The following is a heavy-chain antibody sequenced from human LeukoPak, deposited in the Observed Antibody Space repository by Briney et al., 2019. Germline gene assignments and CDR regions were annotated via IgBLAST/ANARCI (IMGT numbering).Heavy chain of an antibody. CDR3: ARIGYCGGDCYNDY. CDR2: IIPIFGTA. Sequence: ASVKVSCKASGGTFISYAISWVRQAPGQGLEWMGGIIPIFGTANYAQKFQGRVTITTDESTSTAYMELSSLRSGDTAVYYCARIGYCGGDCYNDYWGQGTLVTVSS. D-gene: IGHD2-21*02. V-gene: IGHV1-69*05. CDR1: GGTFISYA. J-gene: IGHJ4*02.